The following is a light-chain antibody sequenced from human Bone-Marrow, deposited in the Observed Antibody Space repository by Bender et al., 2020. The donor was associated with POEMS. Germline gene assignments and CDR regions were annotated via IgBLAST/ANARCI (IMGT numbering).Light chain of an antibody. CDR2: RNN. J-gene: IGLJ3*02. V-gene: IGLV1-44*01. CDR1: TSNIGSHF. CDR3: AVWDDSLNGWV. Sequence: QSVLTQPPSASGTPGQRVTISCSGSTSNIGSHFVYWYQQLPGTAPKLLIYRNNQRPSGVPDRFSGSKSGTSASLAISGLQSEDEADYYCAVWDDSLNGWVFGGGTKLTVL.